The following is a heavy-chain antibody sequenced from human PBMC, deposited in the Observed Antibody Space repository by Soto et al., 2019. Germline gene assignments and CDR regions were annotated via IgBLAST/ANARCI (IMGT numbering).Heavy chain of an antibody. J-gene: IGHJ5*02. CDR2: IYHSGST. D-gene: IGHD3-3*01. CDR3: ARGWAVYYPFWSGMMGTNWFDP. Sequence: SETLSLTCAVSGYSISSGYYWGWIRQPPGKGLEWIGSIYHSGSTYYNPSLKSRVTISVDTSKNQFSLKLSSVTAADTAVYYCARGWAVYYPFWSGMMGTNWFDPRGQGTLVTVSS. V-gene: IGHV4-38-2*01. CDR1: GYSISSGYY.